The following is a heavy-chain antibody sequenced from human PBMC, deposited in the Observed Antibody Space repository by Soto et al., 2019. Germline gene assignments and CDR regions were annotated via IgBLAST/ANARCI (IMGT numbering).Heavy chain of an antibody. D-gene: IGHD6-13*01. CDR1: GFTFDDYA. CDR3: AKDLSIRIAAAGACFDY. Sequence: GGSLRLSCAASGFTFDDYAMHWVRQAPGKGLEWVSGISWNSGSIGYADSVKGRFTISRDNAKNSLYLQMNSLRAEDTALYYCAKDLSIRIAAAGACFDYWGQGTLVTVSS. V-gene: IGHV3-9*01. CDR2: ISWNSGSI. J-gene: IGHJ4*02.